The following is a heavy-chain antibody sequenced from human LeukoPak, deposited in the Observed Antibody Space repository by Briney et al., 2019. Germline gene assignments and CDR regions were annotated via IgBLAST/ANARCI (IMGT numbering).Heavy chain of an antibody. CDR2: ISGSGTNT. V-gene: IGHV3-23*01. CDR1: GFTFSSYA. D-gene: IGHD3-10*01. CDR3: AKRRHHYGSGDYYRDP. J-gene: IGHJ5*02. Sequence: PGGSLRLSCAASGFTFSSYAMSWVRQAPGKGLEWVSSISGSGTNTYYADSVKGRFTISRDNSRNLLFLQMSSLRVEDTAVYYCAKRRHHYGSGDYYRDPWGQGTLVTVSS.